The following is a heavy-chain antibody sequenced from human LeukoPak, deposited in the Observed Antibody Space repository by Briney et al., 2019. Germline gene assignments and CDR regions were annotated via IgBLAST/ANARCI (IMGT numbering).Heavy chain of an antibody. Sequence: GGSLRLSCAASGFSFSSYNMNWARLAPGKGLEWVSSISTSNSYIYYADSVKGRFTISRDNAQSSLYLQMNSLTAEDTAVYYCARDRPRYCGRTSCPVDYWGQGILVTVSS. CDR3: ARDRPRYCGRTSCPVDY. D-gene: IGHD2-2*01. J-gene: IGHJ4*02. V-gene: IGHV3-21*01. CDR2: ISTSNSYI. CDR1: GFSFSSYN.